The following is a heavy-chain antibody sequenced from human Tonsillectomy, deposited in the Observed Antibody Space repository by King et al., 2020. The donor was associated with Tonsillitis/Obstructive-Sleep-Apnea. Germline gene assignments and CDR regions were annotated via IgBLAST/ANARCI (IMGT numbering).Heavy chain of an antibody. Sequence: VQLVESGAELKKPGASVKASCKASVYTLTRYSIHWIRQAPRQGLKGMGIINPSDGITTYAQKFQGRVTLTRDTSTSTVYMELSSLRADDTAVYYCARDDVVGRYIDYWGQGTLVTVSS. CDR2: INPSDGIT. J-gene: IGHJ4*02. V-gene: IGHV1-46*01. CDR1: VYTLTRYS. D-gene: IGHD2-15*01. CDR3: ARDDVVGRYIDY.